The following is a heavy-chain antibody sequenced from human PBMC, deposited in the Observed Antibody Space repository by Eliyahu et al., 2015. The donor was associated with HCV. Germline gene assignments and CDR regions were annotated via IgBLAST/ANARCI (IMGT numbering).Heavy chain of an antibody. Sequence: ESGPGLVKPSETLSLTCTVSGGSITTYYWSWIRQPPGKGLEWIGYIHYSGSTNYNPSLKSRVTXSVDTSKNQFSLNLTSVTAADTAVYYCASGGGGIAVAGTGGWFDPWGQGTLVTVSS. V-gene: IGHV4-59*01. D-gene: IGHD6-19*01. CDR3: ASGGGGIAVAGTGGWFDP. CDR1: GGSITTYY. CDR2: IHYSGST. J-gene: IGHJ5*02.